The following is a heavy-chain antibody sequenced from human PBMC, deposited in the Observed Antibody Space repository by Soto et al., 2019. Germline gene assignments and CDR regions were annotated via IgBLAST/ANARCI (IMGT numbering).Heavy chain of an antibody. D-gene: IGHD2-2*01. V-gene: IGHV3-21*01. J-gene: IGHJ4*02. CDR1: GFAFNNYG. CDR2: TSKSDYT. CDR3: AREDSIIIPAVSDF. Sequence: EVQLLESGGGLVRPGGSLRLSCTVSGFAFNNYGINWVRQAPGKGLEWVSSTSKSDYTYYSDSVKGRFTISRDNAKNSVSLQMNTLRVEDTAVYYCAREDSIIIPAVSDFWGQGTLVTVSS.